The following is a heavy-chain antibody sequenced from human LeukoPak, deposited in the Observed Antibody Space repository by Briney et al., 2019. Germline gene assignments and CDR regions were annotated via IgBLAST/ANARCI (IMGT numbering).Heavy chain of an antibody. J-gene: IGHJ4*02. CDR2: ITNTGSAT. Sequence: SGGSLRLSCAASGFTFSDNYMIWIRQAPGKGLEWVSYITNTGSATYYTDPVKGRFTISRDNAKNSLFLQMNSLRADDTAVYYCARARKGYYFDHWGQGTLVTVSS. CDR3: ARARKGYYFDH. CDR1: GFTFSDNY. V-gene: IGHV3-11*04. D-gene: IGHD6-6*01.